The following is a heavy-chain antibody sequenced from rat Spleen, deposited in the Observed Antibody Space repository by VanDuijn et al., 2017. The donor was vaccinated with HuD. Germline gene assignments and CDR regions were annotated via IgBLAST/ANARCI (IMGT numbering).Heavy chain of an antibody. CDR3: ARANRDSYAHFDS. Sequence: QVQLKESGPGLVQSSQTLSLTCTVSGFSVTSYHVSWVRQPPGKGLEWMGVIWTGGSTAYNSLLKSRLSITRDISKSQVFLKRDSLQTEDTAPCYWARANRDSYAHFDSWGQGGMVTVSS. CDR1: GFSVTSYH. D-gene: IGHD1-12*01. V-gene: IGHV2-43*01. J-gene: IGHJ2*01. CDR2: IWTGGST.